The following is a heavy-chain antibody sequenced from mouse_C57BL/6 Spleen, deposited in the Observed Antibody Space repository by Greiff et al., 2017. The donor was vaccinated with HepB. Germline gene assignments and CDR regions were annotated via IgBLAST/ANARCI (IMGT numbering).Heavy chain of an antibody. CDR2: IWSGGST. CDR3: ARNYYGSSGWYLDV. CDR1: GFSLTSYG. D-gene: IGHD1-1*01. V-gene: IGHV2-2*01. J-gene: IGHJ1*03. Sequence: VQLQESGPGLVQPSQSLSITCTVSGFSLTSYGVHWVRQSPGKGLEWLGVIWSGGSTDYNAAFISRLSISKDNSKGQVFFKTNRLQADDTAIYYCARNYYGSSGWYLDVWGTGTTVTVSS.